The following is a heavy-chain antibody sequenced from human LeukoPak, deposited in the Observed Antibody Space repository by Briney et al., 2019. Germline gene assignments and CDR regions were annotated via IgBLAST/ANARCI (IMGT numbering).Heavy chain of an antibody. CDR2: IWYDGRKI. V-gene: IGHV3-33*01. J-gene: IGHJ4*02. Sequence: PGRSLRLSCAASGFTFSHYGMHWVRQAPGMGLEWVAGIWYDGRKIHYPDSVKGRFTISRDNSKNTLYLQMDNLRADDTAVYYCVRGSGGDGYGYWGDYWGQGTLVTVSP. D-gene: IGHD5-24*01. CDR3: VRGSGGDGYGYWGDY. CDR1: GFTFSHYG.